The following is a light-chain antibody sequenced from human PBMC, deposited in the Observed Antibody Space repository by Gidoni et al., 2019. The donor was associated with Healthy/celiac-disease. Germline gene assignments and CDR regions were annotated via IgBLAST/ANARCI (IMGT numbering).Light chain of an antibody. J-gene: IGKJ1*01. CDR2: GAS. CDR1: QSVSSN. CDR3: QQYNNWPPFT. V-gene: IGKV3-15*01. Sequence: IVMTQSPATLSVSPGERATLSCRASQSVSSNLAWYQQKPGQAPRLLIYGASTRATGIPARFSGSGSGTEFTITISSMQEEDVAVYYCQQYNNWPPFTFGQGTKVEIK.